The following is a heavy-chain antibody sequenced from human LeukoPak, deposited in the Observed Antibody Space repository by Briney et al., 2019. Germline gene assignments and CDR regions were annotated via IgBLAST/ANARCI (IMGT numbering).Heavy chain of an antibody. CDR2: INHSGST. D-gene: IGHD2-2*01. Sequence: PSETLSLTCAVYGGSFSGYYWSWIRQPPGKGLEWIGEINHSGSTNYNPSLKSRVTISVDTSKNQFSLKLSSVTAADTAVYYCARVSIRSSTSSLWWFDPWGQGTLVTVSS. V-gene: IGHV4-34*01. J-gene: IGHJ5*02. CDR3: ARVSIRSSTSSLWWFDP. CDR1: GGSFSGYY.